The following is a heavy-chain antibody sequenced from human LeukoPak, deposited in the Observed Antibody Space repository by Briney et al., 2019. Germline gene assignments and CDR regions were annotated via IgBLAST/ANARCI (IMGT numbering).Heavy chain of an antibody. CDR1: GESVSSNSAT. V-gene: IGHV6-1*01. CDR3: ARSPEPIVKYYYGLDI. J-gene: IGHJ6*04. D-gene: IGHD1-14*01. CDR2: TYHRSKWYN. Sequence: SQTLSLTCAISGESVSSNSATWNWIRQSPSRGLEWLGRTYHRSKWYNDYAPSVESRITINPDTSKNHFSLQLNSVTPEDTAVYYCARSPEPIVKYYYGLDIWGKGTTVTVSS.